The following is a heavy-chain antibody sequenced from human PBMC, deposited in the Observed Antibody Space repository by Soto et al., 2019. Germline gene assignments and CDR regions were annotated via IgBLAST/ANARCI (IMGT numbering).Heavy chain of an antibody. CDR1: GGSIRSYY. D-gene: IGHD3-10*01. CDR3: ATGFNYYCAGTLKLDF. V-gene: IGHV4-59*01. J-gene: IGHJ4*02. Sequence: QVLLQESGPGLVKPSETLSLTCSVSGGSIRSYYWSWIRQPPGKRLEWIGYISYSGTTNYNPSLTRRLTISIDTTKNQFSLKLGSVTADDTAVYYCATGFNYYCAGTLKLDFWGQGTLVAVSS. CDR2: ISYSGTT.